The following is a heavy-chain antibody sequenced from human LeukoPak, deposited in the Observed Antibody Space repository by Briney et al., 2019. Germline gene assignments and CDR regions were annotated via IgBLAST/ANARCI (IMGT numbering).Heavy chain of an antibody. Sequence: SETLSLTCTVSGGSISSYYWSWIRQPPGKGLEWIGYIYYSGSTNYNPSLKSRVTISVDTSKNQFSLKLSSVTAADTAVYYCARRSPILYSSGWYDHGSLYYFDYWGQGTLVTVSS. CDR3: ARRSPILYSSGWYDHGSLYYFDY. V-gene: IGHV4-59*08. CDR2: IYYSGST. D-gene: IGHD6-19*01. CDR1: GGSISSYY. J-gene: IGHJ4*02.